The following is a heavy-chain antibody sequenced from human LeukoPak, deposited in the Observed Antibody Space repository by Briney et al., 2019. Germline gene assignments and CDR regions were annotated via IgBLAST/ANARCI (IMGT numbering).Heavy chain of an antibody. CDR1: GGSISSYY. CDR3: ARGARRGVYYMDV. V-gene: IGHV4-59*01. J-gene: IGHJ6*03. CDR2: IYYSGST. Sequence: AETLSLTCTVAGGSISSYYWRWIRQPPGKGLEWIGYIYYSGSTNYNPSLKSRVTISVDTSKNQFSLKLRSVTAADTAVYYCARGARRGVYYMDVWGKGTTVTVSS.